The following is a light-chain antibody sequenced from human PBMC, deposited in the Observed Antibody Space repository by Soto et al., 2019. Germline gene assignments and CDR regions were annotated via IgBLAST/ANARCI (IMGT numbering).Light chain of an antibody. CDR1: QSISSYY. CDR3: QQYGTSRPWT. CDR2: GAS. Sequence: EIVLTQSPGTLSLSPGERATLSCRASQSISSYYLAWYQQKPGQAPRLLIHGASSRATGIPDRFSGSGSGTDFTLTISRLEPEDCAVYYCQQYGTSRPWTFGQGTKVEI. J-gene: IGKJ1*01. V-gene: IGKV3-20*01.